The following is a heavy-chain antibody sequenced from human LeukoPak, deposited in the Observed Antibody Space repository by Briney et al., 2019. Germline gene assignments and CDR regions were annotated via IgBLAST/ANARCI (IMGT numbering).Heavy chain of an antibody. CDR3: ARDYGDIPPDWYYDL. D-gene: IGHD4-17*01. CDR1: GYTFTSYG. CDR2: ISAYNGNT. Sequence: ASVKVSCKASGYTFTSYGISRVRQAPGQGLEWMGWISAYNGNTNYAQKLQGRVTMTTDTSTSTAYMELRSLRSDDTAVYYCARDYGDIPPDWYYDLWGRGTLVTVSS. V-gene: IGHV1-18*01. J-gene: IGHJ2*01.